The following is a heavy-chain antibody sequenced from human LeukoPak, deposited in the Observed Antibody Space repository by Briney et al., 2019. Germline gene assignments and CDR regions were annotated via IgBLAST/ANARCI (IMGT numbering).Heavy chain of an antibody. CDR3: ARDRPGIVVVPAASTPTGGRDYYYYMDV. Sequence: PSQTLSLTCTVSGGTISSGSYYWSWIRQPAGKGLEWIGRIYTSGSTNYNLSLKSRVTISVDTSKNQFSLKLSSVTAADTAVYYCARDRPGIVVVPAASTPTGGRDYYYYMDVWGKGTTVTVSS. CDR1: GGTISSGSYY. V-gene: IGHV4-61*02. CDR2: IYTSGST. D-gene: IGHD2-2*01. J-gene: IGHJ6*03.